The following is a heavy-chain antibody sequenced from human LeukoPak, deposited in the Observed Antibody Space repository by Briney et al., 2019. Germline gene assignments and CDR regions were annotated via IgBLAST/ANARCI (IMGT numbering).Heavy chain of an antibody. Sequence: ASVKVSCKASGYTFTSYYMHWVRQAPGQGLEWMGIINPSGGSTSYAQKFQGRVTMIRDTSTSTVYMELSSLRSEDTAVYYCAIQGLLGAKNPDRRYCSSTSCYRGPYYYYYYMDVWGKGTTVTVSS. CDR1: GYTFTSYY. V-gene: IGHV1-46*03. J-gene: IGHJ6*03. CDR2: INPSGGST. D-gene: IGHD2-2*02. CDR3: AIQGLLGAKNPDRRYCSSTSCYRGPYYYYYYMDV.